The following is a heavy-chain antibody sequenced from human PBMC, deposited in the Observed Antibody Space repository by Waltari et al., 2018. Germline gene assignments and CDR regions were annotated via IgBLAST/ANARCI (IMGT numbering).Heavy chain of an antibody. Sequence: EVQLLESGGGLVQPGGSLRLSCAASGFTFNIYAISWVRQAPGKGLEWVSAIGDGGRKTWYADSVKGRFTISRDNSKNTLYLQMNSLRAEDTALYYCAKEITKVSTPGLDYWGQGVLVTVSS. CDR2: IGDGGRKT. CDR1: GFTFNIYA. D-gene: IGHD1-20*01. J-gene: IGHJ4*02. CDR3: AKEITKVSTPGLDY. V-gene: IGHV3-23*01.